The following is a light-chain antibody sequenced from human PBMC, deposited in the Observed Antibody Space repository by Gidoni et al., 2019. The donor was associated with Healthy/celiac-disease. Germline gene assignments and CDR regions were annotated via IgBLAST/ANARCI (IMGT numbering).Light chain of an antibody. CDR2: DAS. CDR3: QQYNSYSLRT. J-gene: IGKJ1*01. Sequence: DIQMTQSPSTLSASVGDRVTITCRASQSISSWLAWYQQKPGKAPKLLIYDASSLESGVPSRFSGSGSGTEFTLTISSLQPDDFATYYCQQYNSYSLRTFXXXTKVEIK. V-gene: IGKV1-5*01. CDR1: QSISSW.